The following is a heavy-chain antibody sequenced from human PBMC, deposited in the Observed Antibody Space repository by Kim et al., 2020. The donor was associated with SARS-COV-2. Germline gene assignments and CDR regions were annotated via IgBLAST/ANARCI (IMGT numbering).Heavy chain of an antibody. CDR2: INGRGATT. D-gene: IGHD5-12*01. Sequence: GGSLRLSCAASGFTFSNSPMSWVRQAPGKGLEWVATINGRGATTYYPGSVKGRFTISRYNSKNTLYLQMNNLRAEDTAVYFCAKSGQLDYWVQGTLGTVS. CDR1: GFTFSNSP. CDR3: AKSGQLDY. V-gene: IGHV3-23*01. J-gene: IGHJ4*02.